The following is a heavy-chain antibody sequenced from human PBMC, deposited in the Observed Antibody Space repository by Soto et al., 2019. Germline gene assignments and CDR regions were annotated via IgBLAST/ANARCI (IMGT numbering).Heavy chain of an antibody. Sequence: GGSLRLSCAASGFTFSSYAMSWVRQAPGKGLEWVSAISGSGGSTYYADSVKGRFTISRDNSKNTLYLQMNSLRAEDTAVYYCAKDLGSHDYGDYVYWFDPWGQGTLVTVSS. CDR1: GFTFSSYA. D-gene: IGHD4-17*01. V-gene: IGHV3-23*01. CDR2: ISGSGGST. J-gene: IGHJ5*02. CDR3: AKDLGSHDYGDYVYWFDP.